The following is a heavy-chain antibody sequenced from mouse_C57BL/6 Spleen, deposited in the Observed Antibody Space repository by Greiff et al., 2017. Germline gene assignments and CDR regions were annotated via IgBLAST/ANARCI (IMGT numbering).Heavy chain of an antibody. J-gene: IGHJ4*01. CDR2: IYPGDGDT. CDR3: AKWASYYYAMDD. D-gene: IGHD6-1*01. Sequence: QVQLQQSGPELVKPGASVKISCKASGYAFSSSWMNWVKQRPGKGLEWIGRIYPGDGDTNYNGKFKGKATLTVDKSSSTAYMQLSSLTSEDSAVYYCAKWASYYYAMDDWGQGTSVTVSS. V-gene: IGHV1-82*01. CDR1: GYAFSSSW.